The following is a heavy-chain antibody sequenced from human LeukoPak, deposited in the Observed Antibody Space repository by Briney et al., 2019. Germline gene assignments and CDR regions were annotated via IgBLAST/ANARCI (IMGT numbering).Heavy chain of an antibody. CDR3: AGAERITIFGVVIRTDAFDI. Sequence: ASVKVSCKASGYTFTSYGISWVRQAPGQGLEWMGWISAYNGNTNYAQKLQGRVTMTTDTSTSTAYMELRSLRPDDTAVYYCAGAERITIFGVVIRTDAFDIWGQGTMVTVSS. J-gene: IGHJ3*02. CDR1: GYTFTSYG. CDR2: ISAYNGNT. V-gene: IGHV1-18*01. D-gene: IGHD3-3*01.